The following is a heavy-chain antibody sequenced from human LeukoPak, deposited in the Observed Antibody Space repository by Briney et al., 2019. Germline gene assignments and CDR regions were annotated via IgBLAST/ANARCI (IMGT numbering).Heavy chain of an antibody. V-gene: IGHV4-34*01. J-gene: IGHJ4*02. CDR2: INHSGST. CDR1: GGSFSGYY. Sequence: SETLSLTCAVYGGSFSGYYWSRIRQPPGKGLEWIGEINHSGSTNYNPSLKSRVTISVDTSKNQFSLKLSSVTAADTAVYYCARVRTPGIAVAGTLRYFDYWGQGTLVTVSS. D-gene: IGHD6-19*01. CDR3: ARVRTPGIAVAGTLRYFDY.